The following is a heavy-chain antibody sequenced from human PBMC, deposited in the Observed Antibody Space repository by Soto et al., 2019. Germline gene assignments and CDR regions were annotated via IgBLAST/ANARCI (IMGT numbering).Heavy chain of an antibody. Sequence: VQLVDSGGDVVQPGRSLRLSCVASGFTFNSYSMNWVRQAPGKGLEWVSSISSSSSYIYYADSVKGRFTISRDNAKNSLYLQMNSLRAEDTAVYYCARTYCSGGSCYPNDYWGQGTLVTVSS. D-gene: IGHD2-15*01. J-gene: IGHJ4*02. V-gene: IGHV3-21*01. CDR1: GFTFNSYS. CDR3: ARTYCSGGSCYPNDY. CDR2: ISSSSSYI.